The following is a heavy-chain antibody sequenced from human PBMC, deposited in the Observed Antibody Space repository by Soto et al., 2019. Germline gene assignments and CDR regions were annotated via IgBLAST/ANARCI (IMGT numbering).Heavy chain of an antibody. CDR1: GFSLSTSGVG. D-gene: IGHD3-16*02. CDR2: IYWDDDK. J-gene: IGHJ4*02. CDR3: AHRRLHLVELSLPYFDY. Sequence: QITLKESGPTLVKPTQTLTLTCTFSGFSLSTSGVGVGWIRQPPGKALEWLALIYWDDDKRYSPSLKSRLTITKDPSKNQVVLTMTNMDPVDTATYYGAHRRLHLVELSLPYFDYWGQGTLVTVSS. V-gene: IGHV2-5*02.